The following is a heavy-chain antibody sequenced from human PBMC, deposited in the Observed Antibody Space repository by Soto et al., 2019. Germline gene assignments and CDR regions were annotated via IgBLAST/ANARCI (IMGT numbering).Heavy chain of an antibody. J-gene: IGHJ4*02. CDR1: GFTFSGYN. D-gene: IGHD3-10*01. CDR3: AKVISTGIHRGYLDY. CDR2: IGDSGGMP. Sequence: PGGSLRLSCAASGFTFSGYNMNWVRQAPGRGLEWVSLIGDSGGMPYYPESVKGRFTISRDTSRNTLYLQMNSLRVEDTAVYYCAKVISTGIHRGYLDYWGQGTLVAVSS. V-gene: IGHV3-23*01.